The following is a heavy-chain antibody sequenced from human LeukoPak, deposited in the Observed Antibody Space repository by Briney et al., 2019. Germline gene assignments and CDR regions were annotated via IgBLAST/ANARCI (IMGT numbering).Heavy chain of an antibody. J-gene: IGHJ5*02. CDR1: GGTFSSYA. D-gene: IGHD2-15*01. Sequence: GASVKVSCKASGGTFSSYAISWVRQAPGQGLEWMGGIIPIFGTANYAQKFQGRVTITADKSTSTAYMELSSLRSEGTAVYYCATRGVVAATNWFDPWGQGTLVTVSS. CDR3: ATRGVVAATNWFDP. CDR2: IIPIFGTA. V-gene: IGHV1-69*06.